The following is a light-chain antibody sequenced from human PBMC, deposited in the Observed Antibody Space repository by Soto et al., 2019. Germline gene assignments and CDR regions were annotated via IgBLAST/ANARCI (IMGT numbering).Light chain of an antibody. CDR2: DAS. Sequence: DIQMTQSPSTLSASIGDRVTITCRASQRISSWLAWYQQEPGKAPKLLIYDASSLRSGVPSRFSGSGSGTEFTLTISSLQPDDFATYYCQHYNPYSSVTFGQGTRLEIK. V-gene: IGKV1-5*01. J-gene: IGKJ5*01. CDR1: QRISSW. CDR3: QHYNPYSSVT.